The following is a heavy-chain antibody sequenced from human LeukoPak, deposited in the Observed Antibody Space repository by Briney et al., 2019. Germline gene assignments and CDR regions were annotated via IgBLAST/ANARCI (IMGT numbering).Heavy chain of an antibody. D-gene: IGHD1-7*01. CDR1: GDSFSSYF. J-gene: IGHJ4*02. Sequence: PSETLSLTCTVSGDSFSSYFWSWIRQPAGKGLEWIGRMYTSGITNSNPSLKSRVTMSVDTSENQFSLNLTSVTAADTAVYYCAREITGTRGVDYSGQGILVTVSS. CDR2: MYTSGIT. CDR3: AREITGTRGVDY. V-gene: IGHV4-4*07.